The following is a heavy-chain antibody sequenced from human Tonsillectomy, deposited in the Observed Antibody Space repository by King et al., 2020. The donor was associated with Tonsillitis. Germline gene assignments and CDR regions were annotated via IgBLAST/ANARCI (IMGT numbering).Heavy chain of an antibody. CDR1: GYNFTNYW. J-gene: IGHJ5*02. Sequence: VQLVESGAEVTKPGESLKISCKGSGYNFTNYWISWVRQMPGKGLEWMWRIDPSDSYTDYSPSFQGHVSSSPDKSINTAYLQWNSRKASDTAMYYCAGTTTIFGVVTTGAASWGQGTLVTVSS. V-gene: IGHV5-10-1*03. CDR3: AGTTTIFGVVTTGAAS. D-gene: IGHD3-3*01. CDR2: IDPSDSYT.